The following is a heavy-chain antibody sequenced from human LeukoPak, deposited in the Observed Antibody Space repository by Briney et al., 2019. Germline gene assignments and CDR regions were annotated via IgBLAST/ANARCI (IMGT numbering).Heavy chain of an antibody. CDR1: GGSISRSSYY. D-gene: IGHD6-13*01. CDR3: ARHVMAAAGPIRS. CDR2: IYYSGST. V-gene: IGHV4-39*01. J-gene: IGHJ5*02. Sequence: PSETLSLTCTVSGGSISRSSYYWGWIRQPPGKGLEWIGSIYYSGSTYYNPSLKSRVTISVDTSKNQFSLRLSSVTAADSDVYYCARHVMAAAGPIRSWGQGTLVTVSS.